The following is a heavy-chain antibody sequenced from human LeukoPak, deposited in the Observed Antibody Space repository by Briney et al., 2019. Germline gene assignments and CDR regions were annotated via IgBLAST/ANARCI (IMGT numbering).Heavy chain of an antibody. J-gene: IGHJ4*02. Sequence: GGSLRLSCEGSGFTFSIYWMHWVRQVPGKGRVWVSRINEYGSTKNYADSVKDRFIISRDNPKNTLYLQMNSLRAEDSAVYYCARDVAGSGSRWGQGTLVTVSS. D-gene: IGHD3-10*01. CDR2: INEYGSTK. CDR3: ARDVAGSGSR. CDR1: GFTFSIYW. V-gene: IGHV3-74*01.